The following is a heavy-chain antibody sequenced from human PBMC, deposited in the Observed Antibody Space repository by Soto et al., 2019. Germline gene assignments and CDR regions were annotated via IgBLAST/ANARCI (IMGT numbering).Heavy chain of an antibody. CDR1: GGSFSGYY. CDR3: ARGTIVASYYFDY. J-gene: IGHJ4*02. CDR2: INHSGST. V-gene: IGHV4-34*01. Sequence: SETLSLTCAVYGGSFSGYYWSWIRQPPGKGLEWIGEINHSGSTNYNPSLKSRVTISVDTSKNQFSLKLSSVTAADTAVYYCARGTIVASYYFDYWGQGTLVTVSS. D-gene: IGHD5-12*01.